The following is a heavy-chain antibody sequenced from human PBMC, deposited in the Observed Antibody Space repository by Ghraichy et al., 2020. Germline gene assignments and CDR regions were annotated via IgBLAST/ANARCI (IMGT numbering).Heavy chain of an antibody. CDR1: GFTFSSYA. J-gene: IGHJ4*02. Sequence: GGSLRLSCAAPGFTFSSYAMTWVRQAPGKGLEWVSSISGSGDKTYYADSVKGRFTISRDNSKDTVYLQVNSLRVEDTAAYFCARARARTVAGTGVYWGQGILVTVSS. V-gene: IGHV3-23*01. D-gene: IGHD6-19*01. CDR3: ARARARTVAGTGVY. CDR2: ISGSGDKT.